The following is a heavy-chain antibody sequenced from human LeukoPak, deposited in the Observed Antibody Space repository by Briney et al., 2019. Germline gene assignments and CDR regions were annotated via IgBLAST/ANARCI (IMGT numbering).Heavy chain of an antibody. CDR3: AKDYYYYDSSGYSDY. CDR2: ISWNSGSI. D-gene: IGHD3-22*01. J-gene: IGHJ4*02. CDR1: GFTFDDYA. Sequence: GRSLRLSCAASGFTFDDYAMHWVRQAPGKGLEWVSGISWNSGSIGYADSVKGRFTISRDNAKNSLYLQMNSLRAEDTALYYCAKDYYYYDSSGYSDYWGQGTLVTVSS. V-gene: IGHV3-9*01.